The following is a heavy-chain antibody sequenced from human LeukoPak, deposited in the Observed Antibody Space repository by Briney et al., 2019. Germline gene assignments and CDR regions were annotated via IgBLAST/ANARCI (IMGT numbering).Heavy chain of an antibody. J-gene: IGHJ6*03. CDR3: ARGDYYYYYYMDV. Sequence: ASVKVSCKASGYTFTAYYMHWVRQAPGQGLERMGWINANSGDTKSAHKFQGRVTMTSDTSISTAYMEVNSLRSDDTAVYYCARGDYYYYYYMDVWGKGTTVTVSS. V-gene: IGHV1-2*02. CDR1: GYTFTAYY. CDR2: INANSGDT.